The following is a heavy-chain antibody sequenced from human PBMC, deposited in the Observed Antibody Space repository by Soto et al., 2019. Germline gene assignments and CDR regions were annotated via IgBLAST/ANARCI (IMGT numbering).Heavy chain of an antibody. D-gene: IGHD6-13*01. J-gene: IGHJ5*02. CDR3: ARSIDALAAAGSDRVHVWFDP. V-gene: IGHV1-18*01. CDR1: GYTFTSYG. CDR2: ISAYNGNT. Sequence: QVQLVQSGAEVKKPGASVKVSCKASGYTFTSYGISWVRQAPGQGLEWMGWISAYNGNTNYAQKLQGRVTMTTDTSTSTAYMELRSLRSDDTAVYYCARSIDALAAAGSDRVHVWFDPWGQGTLVTVSS.